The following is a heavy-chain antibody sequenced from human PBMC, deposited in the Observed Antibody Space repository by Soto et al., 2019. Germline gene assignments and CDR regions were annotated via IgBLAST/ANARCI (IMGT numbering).Heavy chain of an antibody. V-gene: IGHV6-1*01. CDR1: GDSVSTNSAT. D-gene: IGHD2-2*01. Sequence: SQTLSLTCAISGDSVSTNSATWDWIRQSPSRGLEWLGRTYYRSRWFNDYAESVRGRITINPDTSNNQLSLQLNSVTPDDTAVYYCVTLVGNSWLDSWGQGTLVTVSS. CDR3: VTLVGNSWLDS. J-gene: IGHJ5*01. CDR2: TYYRSRWFN.